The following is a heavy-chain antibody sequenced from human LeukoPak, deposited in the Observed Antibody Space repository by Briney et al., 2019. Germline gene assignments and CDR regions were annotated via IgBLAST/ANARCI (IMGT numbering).Heavy chain of an antibody. J-gene: IGHJ4*02. CDR1: GFTFSSYS. CDR2: INSSSSTI. D-gene: IGHD6-13*01. CDR3: ARAGYSSSFDY. V-gene: IGHV3-48*01. Sequence: GGSLRLSCAASGFTFSSYSMNWVRQAPGKGLEWVSYINSSSSTIYYADSVKGRFTISRDNAKNSLYLQMNSLRAEDTAVYYCARAGYSSSFDYWGQGTLVTVSS.